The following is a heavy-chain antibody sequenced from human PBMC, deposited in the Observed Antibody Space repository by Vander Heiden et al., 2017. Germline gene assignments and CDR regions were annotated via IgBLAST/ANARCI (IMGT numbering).Heavy chain of an antibody. D-gene: IGHD6-6*01. CDR2: IYYSGST. CDR1: GGSVSNGSFY. CDR3: ARGRLRQLVFLDCYFDL. J-gene: IGHJ2*01. V-gene: IGHV4-61*01. Sequence: QVQLQESGPGLVKPSETLSLTCTVSGGSVSNGSFYWTWIRQPPGKTLEWIGYIYYSGSTNYNPSLKSRVTISVDTSKNQFSLKLTSVTAADTAVYYCARGRLRQLVFLDCYFDLWGRGTLVTVSS.